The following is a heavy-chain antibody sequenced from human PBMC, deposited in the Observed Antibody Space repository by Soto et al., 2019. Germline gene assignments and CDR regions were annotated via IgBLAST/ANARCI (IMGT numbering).Heavy chain of an antibody. V-gene: IGHV1-24*01. Sequence: AAVNVSCKXSGYTLTELSMHLVRQAPRKGLEWMGGFDPEDGETIYAQKFQGRVTMTEDTSTDTAYMELSSLRSEDTAVYYCATVAKGSGSYYYFDYWGQGPLVTVS. CDR1: GYTLTELS. D-gene: IGHD3-10*01. CDR2: FDPEDGET. J-gene: IGHJ4*02. CDR3: ATVAKGSGSYYYFDY.